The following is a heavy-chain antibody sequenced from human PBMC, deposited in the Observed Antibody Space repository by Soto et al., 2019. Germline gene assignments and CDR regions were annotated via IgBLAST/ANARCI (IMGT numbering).Heavy chain of an antibody. CDR1: GFTFSSYG. CDR2: IWYDGNNK. D-gene: IGHD3-10*01. V-gene: IGHV3-33*01. J-gene: IGHJ4*02. Sequence: GGSLRLSCAASGFTFSSYGMHWVRQAPGKGLEWVAVIWYDGNNKYYADSVKGRFTISRDNSKNTLYLQMNSLRAEDTAVYYCARGSASGSYYPYYFDYWGQGTLVTVSS. CDR3: ARGSASGSYYPYYFDY.